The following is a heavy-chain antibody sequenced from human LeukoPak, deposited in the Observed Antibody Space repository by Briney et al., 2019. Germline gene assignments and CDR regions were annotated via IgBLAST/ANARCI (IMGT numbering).Heavy chain of an antibody. CDR2: ISSSSSYI. CDR1: GFTFSSYS. J-gene: IGHJ4*02. Sequence: AGGSLRLSCAASGFTFSSYSMNWVRQAPGKGLEWVSSISSSSSYIYYADSVKGRFTISRDNAKNSLYLQMNSLGAEDTAVYYCARDDSSPFDYWGQGTLVTVSS. CDR3: ARDDSSPFDY. D-gene: IGHD3-22*01. V-gene: IGHV3-21*01.